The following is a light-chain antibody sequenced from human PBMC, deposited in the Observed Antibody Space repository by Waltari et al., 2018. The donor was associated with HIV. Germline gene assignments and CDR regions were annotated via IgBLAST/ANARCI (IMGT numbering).Light chain of an antibody. V-gene: IGLV2-14*03. CDR1: SSDIGGYDY. Sequence: QSALTQPASVSGSLGQSITFSCTGTSSDIGGYDYVSWYQQHPGEAPKIIIYDVTNRPSGISDRFSGSKSGDTASLTISGLQAEDEADYYCTPFTTTTAWVFGGGTKLTVL. J-gene: IGLJ3*02. CDR2: DVT. CDR3: TPFTTTTAWV.